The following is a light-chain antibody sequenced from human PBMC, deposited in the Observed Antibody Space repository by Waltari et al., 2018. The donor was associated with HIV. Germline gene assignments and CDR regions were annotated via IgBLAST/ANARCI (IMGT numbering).Light chain of an antibody. J-gene: IGKJ3*01. V-gene: IGKV3-20*01. CDR2: GAS. CDR3: QLFGTSPPFT. CDR1: QSVSNNY. Sequence: EIVLTQSPGTLSLSPGQRATLSCRASQSVSNNYLAWYQHKPGQAPRLLIYGASGRAAGIPDRFSGSGSGTDFTLIISRLEPEDFAVYYCQLFGTSPPFTFGPGTKVDIK.